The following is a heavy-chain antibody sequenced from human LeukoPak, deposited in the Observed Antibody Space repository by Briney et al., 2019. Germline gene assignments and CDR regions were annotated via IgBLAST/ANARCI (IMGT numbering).Heavy chain of an antibody. CDR3: AKSVRGYTYYFDC. D-gene: IGHD5-12*01. J-gene: IGHJ4*02. V-gene: IGHV3-23*01. CDR1: GFTFNNYA. Sequence: GGSLRLSCAASGFTFNNYAMSWVRQAPGKGLEWVSTISGSGSNTYYADSVKGRFTISRDNSKNTLYLQMNSLRAEDTAVYYCAKSVRGYTYYFDCWGQGTLVTVSS. CDR2: ISGSGSNT.